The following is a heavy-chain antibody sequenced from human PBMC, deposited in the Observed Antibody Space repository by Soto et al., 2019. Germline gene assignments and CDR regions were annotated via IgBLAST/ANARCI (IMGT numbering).Heavy chain of an antibody. CDR3: ARVGGLAARTFDY. V-gene: IGHV4-59*01. D-gene: IGHD6-6*01. Sequence: SETLCITCTVCGGSISDFYLSRIRQPPGKGLEWIGYIYYSGSTNYNPSLKSRVTISVDTSKNQFSLNLRSMSPADTAVYYCARVGGLAARTFDYWGPGTLVNVSS. CDR2: IYYSGST. J-gene: IGHJ4*02. CDR1: GGSISDFY.